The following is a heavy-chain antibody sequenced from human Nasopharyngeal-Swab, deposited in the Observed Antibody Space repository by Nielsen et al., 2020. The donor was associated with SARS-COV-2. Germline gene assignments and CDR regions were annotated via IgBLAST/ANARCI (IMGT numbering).Heavy chain of an antibody. CDR1: GYTFTSYG. CDR3: ARVGYGGNLGQNGFGVDDY. D-gene: IGHD4-23*01. CDR2: ISAYNGNT. V-gene: IGHV1-18*01. Sequence: ASVKVSCKASGYTFTSYGISWVRQAPGQGLEWMGWISAYNGNTNYAQKLQGRVTMTTDTSTSTAYMELRSLRSDDTAVYYCARVGYGGNLGQNGFGVDDYWGQGTLVTVSS. J-gene: IGHJ4*02.